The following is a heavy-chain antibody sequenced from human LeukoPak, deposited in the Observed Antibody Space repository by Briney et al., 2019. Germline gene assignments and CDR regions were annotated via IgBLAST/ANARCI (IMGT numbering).Heavy chain of an antibody. CDR1: GYTFTSYG. J-gene: IGHJ4*02. D-gene: IGHD6-13*01. CDR2: ISAYNGNT. V-gene: IGHV1-18*01. CDR3: TRDLPYSSSWESIDY. Sequence: ASVKVSCKASGYTFTSYGISWVRQAPGQGPEWMGWISAYNGNTKYAQNLQGRVTMTTDTSTSTAYMELRSLRSDDTAVYYCTRDLPYSSSWESIDYWGQGTLVTVSS.